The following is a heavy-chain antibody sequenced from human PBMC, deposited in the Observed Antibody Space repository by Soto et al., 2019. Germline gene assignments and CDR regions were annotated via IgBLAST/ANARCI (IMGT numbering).Heavy chain of an antibody. CDR1: GDSVSSDNFY. D-gene: IGHD3-22*01. CDR2: IYYSGST. V-gene: IGHV4-61*01. Sequence: PSETLSLTCTVSGDSVSSDNFYWNWIRQPPGKGLEWIGYIYYSGSTNYSPSLKSRVTISVDTSKNQFSLKLSSVTAADTAVYYCARRKYDSDSSGYPFDYWGQGTLVTVSS. CDR3: ARRKYDSDSSGYPFDY. J-gene: IGHJ4*02.